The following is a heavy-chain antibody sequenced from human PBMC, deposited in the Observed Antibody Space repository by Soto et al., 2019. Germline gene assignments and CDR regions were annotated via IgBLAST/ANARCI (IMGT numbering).Heavy chain of an antibody. Sequence: ASVKVSCKASGYTFTSYYMHWVRQAPGQGLEWMGKINPSGGSTSYAQKFQGRVTMTRDTSTSTVYMELSSLRSEDTAVYYCARGTMYYYDSSGYYEWFDPWGQGTLVTVSS. CDR3: ARGTMYYYDSSGYYEWFDP. V-gene: IGHV1-46*03. CDR2: INPSGGST. J-gene: IGHJ5*02. D-gene: IGHD3-22*01. CDR1: GYTFTSYY.